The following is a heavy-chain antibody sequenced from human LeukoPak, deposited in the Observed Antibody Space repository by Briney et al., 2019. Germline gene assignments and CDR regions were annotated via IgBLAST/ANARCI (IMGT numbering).Heavy chain of an antibody. CDR3: AKGRYSSNWSYFDY. J-gene: IGHJ4*02. D-gene: IGHD6-13*01. CDR1: GFTFSSYS. CDR2: ISSSSSTI. Sequence: GGPLRLSCAASGFTFSSYSMNWVRQAPGKGLEWVSYISSSSSTIYYADSVKGRFTISRDNAKNSLYLQMNSMRAEDTAVYYCAKGRYSSNWSYFDYWGQGTLVTVSS. V-gene: IGHV3-48*01.